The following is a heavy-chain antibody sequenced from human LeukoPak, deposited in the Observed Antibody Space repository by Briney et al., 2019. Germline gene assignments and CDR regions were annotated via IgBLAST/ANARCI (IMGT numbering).Heavy chain of an antibody. CDR2: ISAYNGNT. CDR3: ARGSGQQLVLSGIYFDY. J-gene: IGHJ4*02. D-gene: IGHD6-13*01. CDR1: GYTFSEYS. V-gene: IGHV1-18*01. Sequence: GASVKVSCKASGYTFSEYSISWVRQAPGQGPEWMGWISAYNGNTNYAQKLQGRVTMTTDTSTSTAYMELRSLRSDDTAVYYCARGSGQQLVLSGIYFDYWGQGTLVTVSS.